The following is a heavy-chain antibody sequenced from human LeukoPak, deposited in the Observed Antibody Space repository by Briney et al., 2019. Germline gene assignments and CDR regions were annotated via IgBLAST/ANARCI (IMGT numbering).Heavy chain of an antibody. J-gene: IGHJ4*02. CDR2: ISDSGGST. V-gene: IGHV3-23*01. CDR3: AKDRRGCSSTSCYYQFDY. CDR1: GFTFSSYA. D-gene: IGHD2-2*01. Sequence: GGSLRLSCAASGFTFSSYAMSWVRQAPGKGLEWVSAISDSGGSTYYADSVKGRFTISRDNSKSTVYLQMNSLRAEDTAVYYCAKDRRGCSSTSCYYQFDYWGQGTLVTVSS.